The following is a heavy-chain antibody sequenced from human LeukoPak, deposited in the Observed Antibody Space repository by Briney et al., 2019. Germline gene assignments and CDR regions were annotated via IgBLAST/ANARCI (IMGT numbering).Heavy chain of an antibody. J-gene: IGHJ4*02. V-gene: IGHV2-5*02. D-gene: IGHD2-2*01. CDR2: IYWDDDK. CDR3: AHRGRYCSSTSCYAAFDY. CDR1: GFSLSTSGVG. Sequence: SGPTLVKPTQTLTLTCTFSGFSLSTSGVGVGWIRQPPGKALEWLALIYWDDDKRYSPSLKSRLTITKDTSKNQVVLTMTNTDPVDTATYYCAHRGRYCSSTSCYAAFDYWGQGTLVTVSS.